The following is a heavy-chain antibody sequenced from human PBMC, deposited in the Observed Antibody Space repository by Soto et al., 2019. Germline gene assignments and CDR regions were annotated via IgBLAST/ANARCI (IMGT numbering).Heavy chain of an antibody. Sequence: QVQLQESGPGLVKPSQTLSLTCTVSGGSISSGGYYWSWIRQHPGKGLEWIGYIYYSGSTYYNPSLASRVTIAVAPTNNQFSLKLNSVTAADTAVYYCAAKYGYYFSHNAFDYWGQGTLVTVSS. CDR1: GGSISSGGYY. CDR3: AAKYGYYFSHNAFDY. V-gene: IGHV4-31*03. CDR2: IYYSGST. J-gene: IGHJ4*02. D-gene: IGHD4-17*01.